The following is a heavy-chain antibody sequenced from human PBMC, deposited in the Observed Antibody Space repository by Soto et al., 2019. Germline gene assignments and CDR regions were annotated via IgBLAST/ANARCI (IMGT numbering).Heavy chain of an antibody. CDR1: GGSISSNRYY. CDR2: IYYSGST. Sequence: SETLSLTCTVSGGSISSNRYYWGWIRQPPGKGLEWLGSIYYSGSTYYNPSLKSRVTISVDTSKNQFSRKLSSVTAADTAVYYCARIIAAAGTKDYWGQGTLVTVSS. J-gene: IGHJ4*02. CDR3: ARIIAAAGTKDY. V-gene: IGHV4-39*01. D-gene: IGHD6-13*01.